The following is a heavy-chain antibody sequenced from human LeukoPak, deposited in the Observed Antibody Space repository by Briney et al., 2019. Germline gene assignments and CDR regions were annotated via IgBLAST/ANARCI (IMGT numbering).Heavy chain of an antibody. CDR1: GFTFSSCE. CDR3: ARSNRDAFDM. J-gene: IGHJ3*02. V-gene: IGHV3-48*03. Sequence: TGGSLRLSCAASGFTFSSCEMNWVRQGPGKGLEWVSYISSSGTTKYYADSVKGRFTLSRDNAKKSLSLQMNSLRAEDTAIYYCARSNRDAFDMWGQGTVVTVSS. CDR2: ISSSGTTK. D-gene: IGHD2/OR15-2a*01.